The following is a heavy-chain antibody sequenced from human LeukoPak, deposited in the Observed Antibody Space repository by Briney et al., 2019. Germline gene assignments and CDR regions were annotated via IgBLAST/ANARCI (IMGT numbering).Heavy chain of an antibody. V-gene: IGHV4-34*01. CDR2: INHSGGT. CDR3: ARAPLGDYYNDY. J-gene: IGHJ4*02. Sequence: SETLSLTCAVYGGSFSGYYWSWIRQPPGKGLEWIGEINHSGGTNYNPSLKSRVTISVDTSKNQFSLKLSSVTAADTAVYYCARAPLGDYYNDYWGQGTLVTVSS. D-gene: IGHD2-21*02. CDR1: GGSFSGYY.